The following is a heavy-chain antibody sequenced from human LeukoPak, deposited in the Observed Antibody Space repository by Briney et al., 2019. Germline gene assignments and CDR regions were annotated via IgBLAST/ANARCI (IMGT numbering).Heavy chain of an antibody. CDR1: GFTFSSYS. V-gene: IGHV3-48*04. CDR3: ARVDGDIVVVPAAIDY. J-gene: IGHJ4*02. Sequence: PGGSLRLSCAASGFTFSSYSMNWVRQAPGKGRNGVSYFSSSSSTIYYADSVKGRFTISRDNAKNSLYLQMNSLRAEDTAVYYCARVDGDIVVVPAAIDYWGQGTLVTVSS. CDR2: FSSSSSTI. D-gene: IGHD2-2*01.